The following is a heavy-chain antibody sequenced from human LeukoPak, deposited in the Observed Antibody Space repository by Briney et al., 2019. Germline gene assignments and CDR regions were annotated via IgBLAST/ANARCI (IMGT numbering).Heavy chain of an antibody. CDR1: GYSISSGYY. CDR3: ARDRSQKDIVVVPAFDY. J-gene: IGHJ4*02. Sequence: SETLSLTCTVSGYSISSGYYWGWIRQPPGKGLEWIGSIYHSGSPYYNPSLKSRVTISVDTSKNQFSLKLSSVTAADTAVYYCARDRSQKDIVVVPAFDYWGQRTLVTVSS. CDR2: IYHSGSP. D-gene: IGHD2-2*01. V-gene: IGHV4-38-2*02.